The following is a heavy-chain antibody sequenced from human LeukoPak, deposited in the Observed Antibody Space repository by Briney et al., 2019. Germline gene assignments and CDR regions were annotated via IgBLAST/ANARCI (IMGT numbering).Heavy chain of an antibody. J-gene: IGHJ4*02. CDR1: GGSIRGSSYS. D-gene: IGHD6-19*01. Sequence: SETLSLTCSVSGGSIRGSSYSWGWIRQPPGRGLEWIGSIYYSGSTYYNPSLKSRVTISADTSTNQFSLKLRSVTAADAAVYYCARGYSTDWAFDYWGQGTLVTVSS. CDR2: IYYSGST. V-gene: IGHV4-39*01. CDR3: ARGYSTDWAFDY.